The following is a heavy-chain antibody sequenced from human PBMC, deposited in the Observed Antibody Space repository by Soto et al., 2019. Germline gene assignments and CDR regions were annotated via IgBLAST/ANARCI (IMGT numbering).Heavy chain of an antibody. CDR2: ISAYNGNT. J-gene: IGHJ6*03. CDR1: GYTFTSYV. Sequence: ASVKVSCKASGYTFTSYVISWVRQAPGQGLEWMGWISAYNGNTNYAQKLQGRVTMTTDTSTSTAYMELRSLRSDDTAVYYCARERTPSSDYSNYVGYYYYMDVWGKGTTVTVSS. CDR3: ARERTPSSDYSNYVGYYYYMDV. V-gene: IGHV1-18*01. D-gene: IGHD4-4*01.